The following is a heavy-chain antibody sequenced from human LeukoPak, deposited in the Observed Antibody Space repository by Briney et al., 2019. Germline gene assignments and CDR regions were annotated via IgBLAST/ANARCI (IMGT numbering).Heavy chain of an antibody. CDR1: GGSISSSSYY. Sequence: SETLSLTCTVSGGSISSSSYYWGWIRQPPGKGLEWIGSIYYSGSTYYNPSLKSRVTISVDTSKNQFSLKLSSVTAADTAVYYCARDQPPEKSSGYFLGAFDIWGQGTMVTVSS. CDR2: IYYSGST. CDR3: ARDQPPEKSSGYFLGAFDI. J-gene: IGHJ3*02. V-gene: IGHV4-39*07. D-gene: IGHD3-22*01.